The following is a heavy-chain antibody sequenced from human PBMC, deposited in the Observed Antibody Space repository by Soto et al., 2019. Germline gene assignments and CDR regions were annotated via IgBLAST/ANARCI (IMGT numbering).Heavy chain of an antibody. J-gene: IGHJ6*02. V-gene: IGHV3-7*02. CDR2: IKQDGSEK. D-gene: IGHD3-22*01. CDR1: GFTFSSYW. CDR3: ASLYYDSSGYLPSPYYYYYGMDV. Sequence: EVQLVESGGGLVQPGGSLRLSCAASGFTFSSYWMSWVRQAPGKGLEWVANIKQDGSEKYYVDSVKGRFTISRDNAKNSLYLQMNSLRAEDTAVYYCASLYYDSSGYLPSPYYYYYGMDVWGQGTTVTVSS.